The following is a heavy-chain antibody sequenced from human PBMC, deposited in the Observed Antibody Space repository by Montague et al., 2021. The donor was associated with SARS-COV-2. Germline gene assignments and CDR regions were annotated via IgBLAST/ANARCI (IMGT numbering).Heavy chain of an antibody. V-gene: IGHV4-4*07. CDR3: ARDVVAAPGTFDY. CDR1: GDSISYFY. Sequence: SETLSLTCTVSGDSISYFYWSWIRQPAGKGLEWIGRVSASGSTNYNPSLNSRVTMSVDTSKKQFSLRLSPVTAADTAVYYCARDVVAAPGTFDYWGQGTLITVPS. CDR2: VSASGST. D-gene: IGHD6-13*01. J-gene: IGHJ4*02.